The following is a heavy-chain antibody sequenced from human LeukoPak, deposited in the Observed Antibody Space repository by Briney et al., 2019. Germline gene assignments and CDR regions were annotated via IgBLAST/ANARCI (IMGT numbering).Heavy chain of an antibody. CDR1: GFTFNIYW. V-gene: IGHV3-7*01. D-gene: IGHD2-2*03. Sequence: GGSLRLSCAASGFTFNIYWMSWVRQAPGKGLEWVANINLDGSEKYYVDSAKGRFTISRDNAKNSVYLQMNSLRAEDTTVYYCVRDNGYCSSTSCYYYYMGVWGKGTTVTVSS. CDR2: INLDGSEK. J-gene: IGHJ6*03. CDR3: VRDNGYCSSTSCYYYYMGV.